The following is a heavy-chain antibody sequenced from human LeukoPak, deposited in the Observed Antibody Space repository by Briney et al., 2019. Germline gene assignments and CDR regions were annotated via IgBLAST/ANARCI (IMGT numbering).Heavy chain of an antibody. CDR2: INPNSGGT. CDR1: GYTFTGYY. CDR3: ARARITLNYYDSSGYPYYYFDY. J-gene: IGHJ4*02. V-gene: IGHV1-2*02. Sequence: ASVKVSCKASGYTFTGYYMHWVRQAPGQGLEWMGWINPNSGGTNYAQKFQGRVTMTRDTSISTAYMELSRLRSDDTAVYYCARARITLNYYDSSGYPYYYFDYWGQGTLATVSS. D-gene: IGHD3-22*01.